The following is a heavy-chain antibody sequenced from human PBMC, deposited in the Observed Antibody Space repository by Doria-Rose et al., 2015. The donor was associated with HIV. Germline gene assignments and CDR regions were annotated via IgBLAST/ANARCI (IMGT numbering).Heavy chain of an antibody. CDR2: IFSDDER. CDR3: ARIKSSRWYHKYYFDF. J-gene: IGHJ4*02. CDR1: GVSLSSPGMG. Sequence: QVTLKESGPVLVKPTETLTLTCTVSGVSLSSPGMGVSWIRQPPGEALEWLAHIFSDDERSYKTSLKSRLTIVRGTSKSQVVLTMTDMDPVDTATYYCARIKSSRWYHKYYFDFWGQGTLVIVSA. D-gene: IGHD6-13*01. V-gene: IGHV2-26*01.